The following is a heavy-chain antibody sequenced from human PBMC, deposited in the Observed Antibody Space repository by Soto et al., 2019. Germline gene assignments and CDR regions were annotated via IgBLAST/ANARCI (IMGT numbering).Heavy chain of an antibody. J-gene: IGHJ6*03. CDR2: ISSSSSYI. CDR1: GFTFRSYS. V-gene: IGHV3-21*01. Sequence: PGGSRRLSCAASGFTFRSYSMNWVRQAPEKGLKWVSSISSSSSYIYYADSVKGRFTISRDNAKNSLYLQMNSLRAEDTAVYYYAGGYSSKLPYCYFMDGWGKGSKVTVSS. D-gene: IGHD6-13*01. CDR3: AGGYSSKLPYCYFMDG.